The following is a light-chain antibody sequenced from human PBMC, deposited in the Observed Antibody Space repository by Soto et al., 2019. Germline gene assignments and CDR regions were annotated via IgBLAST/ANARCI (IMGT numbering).Light chain of an antibody. J-gene: IGKJ1*01. CDR3: QQSYSTPST. Sequence: DIVMTQSPLSLPVTPGEPASISCRSSQSLLHSNGNNYLDWYLQKPGQSPQLLIYAASSLQSGVPSRFSGSGSGTDFTLTISSLQPEDFATYYCQQSYSTPSTFGQGTKVDI. CDR2: AAS. V-gene: IGKV2-28*01. CDR1: QSLLHSNGNNY.